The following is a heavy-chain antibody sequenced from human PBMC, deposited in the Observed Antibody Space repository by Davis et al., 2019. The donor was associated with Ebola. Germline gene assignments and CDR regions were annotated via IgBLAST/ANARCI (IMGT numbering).Heavy chain of an antibody. Sequence: PGGSLRLSCAASGFTFSSYAMHWVRQAPGKGLEWVAVISYDGSNKYYADSVKGRFTISRDNSKNTLYLQMNGLRAEDTAVYYCARDGGSSSWYEDYFDYWGQGTLVTVSS. CDR1: GFTFSSYA. D-gene: IGHD6-13*01. CDR2: ISYDGSNK. V-gene: IGHV3-30-3*01. J-gene: IGHJ4*02. CDR3: ARDGGSSSWYEDYFDY.